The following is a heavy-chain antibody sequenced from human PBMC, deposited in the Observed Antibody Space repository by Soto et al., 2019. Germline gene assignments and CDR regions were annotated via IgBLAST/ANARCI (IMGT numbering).Heavy chain of an antibody. J-gene: IGHJ4*02. CDR2: INHSGST. D-gene: IGHD5-18*01. CDR1: GGSFSGYY. V-gene: IGHV4-34*01. Sequence: QVQLQQWGAGLLKPSETLSLTCAVYGGSFSGYYWSWIRQPPGKGLEWIGEINHSGSTNYNPSLKSRVTISVDSSTNQFSLKLSAVPAAAMAVYYCASGTAMVRPSFDYWGQGTLVTVSS. CDR3: ASGTAMVRPSFDY.